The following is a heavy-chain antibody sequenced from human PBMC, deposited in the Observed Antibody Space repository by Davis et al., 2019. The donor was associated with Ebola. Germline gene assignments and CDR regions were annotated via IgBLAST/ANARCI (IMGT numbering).Heavy chain of an antibody. CDR1: GGTFSSYA. CDR3: ARGSIAAAGSADY. V-gene: IGHV1-69*05. CDR2: IIPIFGTA. D-gene: IGHD6-13*01. Sequence: SVKVSCKASGGTFSSYAISWVRQAPGQGLEWMGGIIPIFGTANYAQKFQGRVTITTDESTSTAYMELSSLRSDDTAVYYCARGSIAAAGSADYWGQGTLVTVSS. J-gene: IGHJ4*02.